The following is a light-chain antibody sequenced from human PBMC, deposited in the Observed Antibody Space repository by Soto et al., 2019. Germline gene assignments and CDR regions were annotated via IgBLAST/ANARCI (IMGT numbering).Light chain of an antibody. CDR1: SSNIGAGYD. CDR2: EVR. Sequence: QSVLTQPPSVSGAPGQRVTISCTGSSSNIGAGYDVHWYQQHPGKAPKLMIYEVRNRPSGVSDRFSGSRSGNTASLTISGLQAEDESDYYCSSYTSSSTWVFGGGTKLTVL. CDR3: SSYTSSSTWV. V-gene: IGLV1-40*01. J-gene: IGLJ3*02.